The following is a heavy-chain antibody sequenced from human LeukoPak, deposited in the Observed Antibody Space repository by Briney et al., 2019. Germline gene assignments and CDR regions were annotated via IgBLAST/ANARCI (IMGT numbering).Heavy chain of an antibody. CDR2: IYHSGST. D-gene: IGHD5-18*01. V-gene: IGHV4-38-2*01. CDR1: GYSISSGYY. CDR3: ARHNSYGYYYYYYYYMDV. J-gene: IGHJ6*03. Sequence: SETLSLTCAVSGYSISSGYYWGWIRQPPGKGLEWIGRIYHSGSTYYNPSLKSRVTISVDTSKNQFSLKLSSVTAADTAVYYCARHNSYGYYYYYYYYMDVWGKGTTVTVSS.